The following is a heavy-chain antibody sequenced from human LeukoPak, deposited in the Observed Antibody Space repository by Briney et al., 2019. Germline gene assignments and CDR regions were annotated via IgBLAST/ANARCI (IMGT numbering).Heavy chain of an antibody. CDR1: EFTFRSYT. Sequence: GGSLRSSCAPSEFTFRSYTMNWVRQAPGLGLEWASSITPSSAYIYYADSVKGRFSISRDNANNSLSLQMNSLRAEDTAVYYCARASGTSGWYPAFDYWGQGVLVTVSS. V-gene: IGHV3-21*01. CDR3: ARASGTSGWYPAFDY. D-gene: IGHD6-19*01. J-gene: IGHJ4*02. CDR2: ITPSSAYI.